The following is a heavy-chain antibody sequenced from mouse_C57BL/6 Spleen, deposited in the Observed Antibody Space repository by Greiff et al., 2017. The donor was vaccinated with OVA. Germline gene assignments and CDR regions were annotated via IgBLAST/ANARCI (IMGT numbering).Heavy chain of an antibody. CDR2: IDPEDGDT. D-gene: IGHD1-1*01. Sequence: EVQLQQSGAELVKPGASVKLSCTASGFNIKDYYMHWVKQRTEQGLEWIGRIDPEDGDTKYAPKFQGKATITADTSSNTAYLQLSSLTSEDTAVYYCYYYGSSFDYWGQGTTLTVSS. J-gene: IGHJ2*01. CDR1: GFNIKDYY. V-gene: IGHV14-2*01. CDR3: YYYGSSFDY.